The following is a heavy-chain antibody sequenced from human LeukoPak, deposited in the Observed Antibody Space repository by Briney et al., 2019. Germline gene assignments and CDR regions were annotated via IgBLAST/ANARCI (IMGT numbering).Heavy chain of an antibody. D-gene: IGHD2-2*02. V-gene: IGHV3-21*04. CDR3: ARHRRGYCSSTSCYTLGYYFDY. J-gene: IGHJ4*02. CDR2: ISSSSSYI. Sequence: PGGSLRLSCAASGFTFSSYRMNWVGQAPGKGLEWVSSISSSSSYIYYADSGKGRFTISRDNAKTSLYLQMNSLRAEDTAVYYCARHRRGYCSSTSCYTLGYYFDYWGQGTLVTVSS. CDR1: GFTFSSYR.